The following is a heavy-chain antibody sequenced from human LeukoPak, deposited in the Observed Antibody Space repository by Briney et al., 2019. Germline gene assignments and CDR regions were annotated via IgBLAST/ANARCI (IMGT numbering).Heavy chain of an antibody. V-gene: IGHV1-2*02. Sequence: ASVKVSCKASGYTFTGYYMHWVRQAPGQGLEWMGWINPNSGGTNYAQKFQGRVTMTRDTSISTAYMELSRLSSDDTAVYYCASPDIVATFGFDPWGQGTLVTVSS. D-gene: IGHD5-12*01. CDR1: GYTFTGYY. CDR3: ASPDIVATFGFDP. J-gene: IGHJ5*02. CDR2: INPNSGGT.